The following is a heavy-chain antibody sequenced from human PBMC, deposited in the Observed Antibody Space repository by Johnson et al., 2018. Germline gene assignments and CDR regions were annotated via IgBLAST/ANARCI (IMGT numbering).Heavy chain of an antibody. Sequence: VQLVESGGGLVQXGGSLRLXCAASGFTFSSYDMHWVRQATGKGLEWVSAIGTAGDTYYPGSVKGRFTISRENAKNSLYLQMNSLRAGDTAVYYCARSYYDSSGYAFDIWGQGTMVTVSS. CDR3: ARSYYDSSGYAFDI. CDR2: IGTAGDT. CDR1: GFTFSSYD. J-gene: IGHJ3*02. V-gene: IGHV3-13*01. D-gene: IGHD3-22*01.